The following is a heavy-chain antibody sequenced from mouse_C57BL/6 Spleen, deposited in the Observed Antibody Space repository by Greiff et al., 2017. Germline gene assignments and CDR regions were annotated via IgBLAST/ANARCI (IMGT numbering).Heavy chain of an antibody. J-gene: IGHJ1*03. CDR2: IDPSDSYT. V-gene: IGHV1-59*01. Sequence: QVQLQQPGAELVRPGTSVKLSCKASGYTFTSYWMHWVKQRPGQGLEWIGVIDPSDSYTNYNQNFKGKATLTVDTSSSTAYMQLSSLSSEDSAVYYCASEGVWGYYRYFDVWGTGTTVTVSS. CDR1: GYTFTSYW. D-gene: IGHD2-2*01. CDR3: ASEGVWGYYRYFDV.